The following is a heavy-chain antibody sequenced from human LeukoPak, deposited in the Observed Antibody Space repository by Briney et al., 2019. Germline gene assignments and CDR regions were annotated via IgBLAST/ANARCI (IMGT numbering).Heavy chain of an antibody. V-gene: IGHV1-24*01. CDR3: ATEDVVVPAAMVH. CDR2: FDPEDGET. J-gene: IGHJ4*02. D-gene: IGHD2-2*01. Sequence: ASVTVSCTVSGYTLTELSMHWVRQAPGKGLEWLGGFDPEDGETIYAQKFQGRVTMTEDTSTDTAYVELSSLRSEDTAVYYCATEDVVVPAAMVHWGQGTLVTVSS. CDR1: GYTLTELS.